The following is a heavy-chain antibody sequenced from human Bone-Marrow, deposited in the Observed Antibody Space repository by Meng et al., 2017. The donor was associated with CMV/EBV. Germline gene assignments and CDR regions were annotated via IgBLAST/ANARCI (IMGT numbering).Heavy chain of an antibody. CDR1: GFTFSSYA. CDR3: AKSSGYSPFLDY. D-gene: IGHD3-3*01. Sequence: GGSLRLSCAASGFTFSSYAMSWVRQAPGKGLEWVSLISWDGGSTYYADSVKGRFTISRDNSKNSLYLQMNSLRTEDTALYYCAKSSGYSPFLDYWGQGTLVTVSS. V-gene: IGHV3-43*02. CDR2: ISWDGGST. J-gene: IGHJ4*02.